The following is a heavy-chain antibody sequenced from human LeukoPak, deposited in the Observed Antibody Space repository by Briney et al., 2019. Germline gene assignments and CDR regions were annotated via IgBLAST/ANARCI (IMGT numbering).Heavy chain of an antibody. CDR2: INPTGGST. CDR3: ALYSSTWY. CDR1: GYTFTSHL. Sequence: ASVKVSCKASGYTFTSHLVHWVRQAPGQGLEWMGIINPTGGSTTYAQKFQGRVTMTRDTSTSTVFMEVNSLRSEDTAVYYCALYSSTWYWGQGTLVTVSS. D-gene: IGHD6-13*01. J-gene: IGHJ4*02. V-gene: IGHV1-46*01.